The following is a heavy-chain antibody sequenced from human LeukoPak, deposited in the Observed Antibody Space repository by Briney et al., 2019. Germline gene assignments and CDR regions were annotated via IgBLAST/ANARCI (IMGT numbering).Heavy chain of an antibody. CDR1: GYTFTSYD. CDR3: ARTPPRGLIDY. CDR2: MSPKSGKT. V-gene: IGHV1-8*01. J-gene: IGHJ4*02. D-gene: IGHD3-16*01. Sequence: ASVKVSCKDSGYTFTSYDINWVRQASGQGLEWMGWMSPKSGKTGYAQKFQGRVTITRDTSISTAYMELSSLTSEDTAVYYCARTPPRGLIDYWGQGTLVTVSS.